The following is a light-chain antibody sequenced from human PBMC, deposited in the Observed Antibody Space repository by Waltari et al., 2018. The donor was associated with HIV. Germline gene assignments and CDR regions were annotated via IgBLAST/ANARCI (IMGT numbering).Light chain of an antibody. J-gene: IGLJ1*01. Sequence: SYELTQPPSVSVSPGQTARITCSGDVLPQKYAYWYQQKSGQAPVLVIYEDSKRPSGIPERFSGSSSGTMATLTISGAQVEDEADYYCYSTDSSGNLYVFGTGTKVTVL. V-gene: IGLV3-10*01. CDR1: VLPQKY. CDR2: EDS. CDR3: YSTDSSGNLYV.